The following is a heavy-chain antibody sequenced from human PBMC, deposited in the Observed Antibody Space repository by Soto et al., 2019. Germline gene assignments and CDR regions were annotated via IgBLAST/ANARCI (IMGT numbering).Heavy chain of an antibody. CDR1: GFIFSSDT. Sequence: GGSLRLSCAASGFIFSSDTMHWVRQAPGKVLEWVGVITYDGSNQYYADPVKGRFTISRDNSRNMLFLQMNSLRPDDTAVYYCARAPSGSYPEFDYWGQGTLVNVSS. CDR2: ITYDGSNQ. D-gene: IGHD1-26*01. J-gene: IGHJ4*02. CDR3: ARAPSGSYPEFDY. V-gene: IGHV3-30-3*01.